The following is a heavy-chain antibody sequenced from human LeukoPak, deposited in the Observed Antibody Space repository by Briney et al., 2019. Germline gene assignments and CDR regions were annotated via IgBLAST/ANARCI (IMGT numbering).Heavy chain of an antibody. CDR1: GGSISSYY. CDR3: ARVTVAAAAGGFDY. CDR2: IYYSGST. V-gene: IGHV4-59*01. Sequence: SETLSLTCTVSGGSISSYYWSWIRQPPGKGLEWFGYIYYSGSTNYNPSLKSRVTISVDTSKNQISLKLSSVTAADTAVYYCARVTVAAAAGGFDYWGQGTLVTVSS. D-gene: IGHD6-13*01. J-gene: IGHJ4*02.